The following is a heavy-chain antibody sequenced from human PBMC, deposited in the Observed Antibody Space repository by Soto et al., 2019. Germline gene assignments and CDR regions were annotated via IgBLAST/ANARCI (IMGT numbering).Heavy chain of an antibody. CDR2: ISYDGSNK. D-gene: IGHD3-10*01. J-gene: IGHJ4*02. V-gene: IGHV3-30*18. CDR1: GFTFSSYG. CDR3: AKVPPNYGGYFDY. Sequence: GGSLRLSCAASGFTFSSYGMHWVRQAPGKGLEWVAVISYDGSNKYYADSVKGRFTISRDNSKNTLYLQMNSLRAEDTAVYYCAKVPPNYGGYFDYWGQGTLVTVSS.